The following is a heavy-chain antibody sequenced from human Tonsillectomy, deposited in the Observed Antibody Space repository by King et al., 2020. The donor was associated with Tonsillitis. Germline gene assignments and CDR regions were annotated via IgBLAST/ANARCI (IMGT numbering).Heavy chain of an antibody. Sequence: VQLVESGGGLVQPGESLRLSCAASGFTFSSYTMSWVRQAPGKGLEWVSAISSSGNTYYAASVKGRFTISRDNSNNTLYLQMNSLRAEDTALYYCGKGVLRYSDYWGQGTLVTVSS. D-gene: IGHD3-9*01. CDR1: GFTFSSYT. CDR2: ISSSGNT. V-gene: IGHV3-23*04. CDR3: GKGVLRYSDY. J-gene: IGHJ4*02.